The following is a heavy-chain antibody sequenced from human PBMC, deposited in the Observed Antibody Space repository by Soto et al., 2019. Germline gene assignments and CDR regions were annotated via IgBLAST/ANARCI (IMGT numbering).Heavy chain of an antibody. CDR1: GGSISSGGYY. V-gene: IGHV4-31*03. CDR2: IYYSGST. Sequence: SETLSLTCTVSGGSISSGGYYWSWIRQHPGKGLEWIGYIYYSGSTYYNPSLKSRVTISVDTSKNQFSLKLSSVTAADTAVYYCARGTMVRGPYTPPHVDDYWGQGTQVTVSS. J-gene: IGHJ4*02. CDR3: ARGTMVRGPYTPPHVDDY. D-gene: IGHD3-10*01.